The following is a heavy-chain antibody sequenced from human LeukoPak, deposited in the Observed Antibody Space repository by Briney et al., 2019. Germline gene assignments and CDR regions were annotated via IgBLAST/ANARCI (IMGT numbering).Heavy chain of an antibody. CDR1: GGSISSYY. CDR2: ISYSGTT. J-gene: IGHJ4*02. CDR3: ARDRGNYFDY. V-gene: IGHV4-59*01. D-gene: IGHD6-13*01. Sequence: PSETLSLTCTVSGGSISSYYWSWIRQPPGKGLEWIGYISYSGTTNYNPSLKSRVTISVAPSKNQFSLKLRSVTAPDTAVYYCARDRGNYFDYWGQGTLVTVSS.